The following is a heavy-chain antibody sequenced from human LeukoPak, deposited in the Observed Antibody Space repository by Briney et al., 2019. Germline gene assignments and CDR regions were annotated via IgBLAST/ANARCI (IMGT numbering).Heavy chain of an antibody. CDR1: GFTFSSDS. CDR2: ISSSGNTK. Sequence: GGSLRLSCAGSGFTFSSDSMNSVRQAPGKGLEWVSYISSSGNTKHYVDSVKGRFTISRDNAKNSVYLQMNSLRNEDTAVYYCARDLTSVPTRWGQGTLVTVSS. V-gene: IGHV3-48*02. J-gene: IGHJ4*02. D-gene: IGHD4-17*01. CDR3: ARDLTSVPTR.